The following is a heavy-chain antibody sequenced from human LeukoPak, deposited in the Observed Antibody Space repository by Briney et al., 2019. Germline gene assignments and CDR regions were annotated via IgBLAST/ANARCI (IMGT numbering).Heavy chain of an antibody. CDR3: ARGASGSYAGDYFDY. V-gene: IGHV3-7*01. J-gene: IGHJ4*02. CDR1: GFTFSSYW. CDR2: IKQDGSEK. Sequence: PGGSLRLSCAASGFTFSSYWMSWVRRAPGEGLEWVANIKQDGSEKYYVDSVKGRFTISRDNAKNSLYLQMNSLRAEDTAVYYCARGASGSYAGDYFDYWGQGTLVTVST. D-gene: IGHD1-26*01.